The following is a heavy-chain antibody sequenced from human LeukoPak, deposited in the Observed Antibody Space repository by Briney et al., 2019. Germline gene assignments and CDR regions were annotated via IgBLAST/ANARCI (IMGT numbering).Heavy chain of an antibody. CDR3: ASLSSGYYFPDDY. D-gene: IGHD3-22*01. CDR1: GFTVSSNY. J-gene: IGHJ4*02. Sequence: PGGSLRLSCAASGFTVSSNYMSWVRQAPGKGPEWVSVIYSGGSTYYADSVKGRFTISRDNSKNTLYLQMNSLRAEDTAVYYCASLSSGYYFPDDYWGQGTLVTVSS. V-gene: IGHV3-53*01. CDR2: IYSGGST.